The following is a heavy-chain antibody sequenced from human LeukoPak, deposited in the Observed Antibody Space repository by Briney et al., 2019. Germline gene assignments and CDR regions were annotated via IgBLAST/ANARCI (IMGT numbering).Heavy chain of an antibody. V-gene: IGHV3-11*04. D-gene: IGHD5-18*01. CDR1: GFTFSDYY. J-gene: IGHJ6*03. Sequence: PGGSLRLSCAASGFTFSDYYMSWIRQAPGKGLEWVSYISSSGSTIYYADSVKGRFTISRDNAKNSLYLQMNSLRAEDTAVYYCARVRRGIQLWLLYMDVWGKGTTVTVSS. CDR2: ISSSGSTI. CDR3: ARVRRGIQLWLLYMDV.